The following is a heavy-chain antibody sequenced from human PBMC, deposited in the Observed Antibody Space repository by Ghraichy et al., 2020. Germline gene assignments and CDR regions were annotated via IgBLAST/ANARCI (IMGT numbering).Heavy chain of an antibody. D-gene: IGHD3-3*02. V-gene: IGHV4-61*01. Sequence: SQTLSLTCTVSGGSVSSGSYYWSWIRPPPGKGLELIGYMSSSGSTNYNPSLKNRVSISVDTSKTQFSLKLTSATAADTAMYYCARALARAHFYYGLDVWGQGTSVTVSS. CDR1: GGSVSSGSYY. CDR3: ARALARAHFYYGLDV. CDR2: MSSSGST. J-gene: IGHJ6*02.